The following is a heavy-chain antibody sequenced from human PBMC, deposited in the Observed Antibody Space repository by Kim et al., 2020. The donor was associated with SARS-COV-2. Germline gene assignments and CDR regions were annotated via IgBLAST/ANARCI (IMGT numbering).Heavy chain of an antibody. V-gene: IGHV4-31*03. J-gene: IGHJ3*02. CDR3: ARGSKDDDMYAYDS. CDR2: IYHSGVT. Sequence: SETLSLTCTVSGDSITRGDYYWTWLRRLPGKGLETIGYIYHSGVTYYNPSLKSRLTMSVDTSKNQFSLRLTSVTAADTAVYSCARGSKDDDMYAYDSWG. D-gene: IGHD3-3*01. CDR1: GDSITRGDYY.